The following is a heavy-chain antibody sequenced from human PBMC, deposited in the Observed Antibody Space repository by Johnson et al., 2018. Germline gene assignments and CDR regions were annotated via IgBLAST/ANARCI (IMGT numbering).Heavy chain of an antibody. CDR3: AKVSYCSGGSCDPEAFDI. D-gene: IGHD2-15*01. Sequence: EVQLVESGGGLVQPGGSLRLSCAASGFTFSSYAMSWVRQAPGKGLEWVSAISGSGGSTYYADPVKGRFTISRDNSKNTLYLQMNSLRAEDTAVYYCAKVSYCSGGSCDPEAFDIWGQGTMVTVSS. CDR2: ISGSGGST. V-gene: IGHV3-23*04. J-gene: IGHJ3*02. CDR1: GFTFSSYA.